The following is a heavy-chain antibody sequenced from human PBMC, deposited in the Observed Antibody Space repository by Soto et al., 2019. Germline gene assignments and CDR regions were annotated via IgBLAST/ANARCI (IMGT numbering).Heavy chain of an antibody. J-gene: IGHJ6*02. D-gene: IGHD2-21*01. CDR1: GGSFSGYY. V-gene: IGHV4-34*01. Sequence: SETLSLTCAVYGGSFSGYYWSWIRQPPGKGLEWIGEINHSGSTNYNPSLKSRVTISVDTSKNQFSLKLSSVTAADTAVYYCARGVRLLYYYYGMDVWGQGTTVTVSS. CDR2: INHSGST. CDR3: ARGVRLLYYYYGMDV.